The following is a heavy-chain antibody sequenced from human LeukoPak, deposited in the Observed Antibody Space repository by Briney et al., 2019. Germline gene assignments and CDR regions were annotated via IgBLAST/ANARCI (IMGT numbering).Heavy chain of an antibody. V-gene: IGHV3-30*18. J-gene: IGHJ4*02. Sequence: GGSLRLSCAASGFTFSSYGMHWVRQAPGKGLEWVAVISYDGSNKYYADSVKGRFTISRDNSKNTLYLQMNSLRAEDTAVYYCAKDGGYWGRGTLVTVSS. CDR3: AKDGGY. D-gene: IGHD3-16*01. CDR1: GFTFSSYG. CDR2: ISYDGSNK.